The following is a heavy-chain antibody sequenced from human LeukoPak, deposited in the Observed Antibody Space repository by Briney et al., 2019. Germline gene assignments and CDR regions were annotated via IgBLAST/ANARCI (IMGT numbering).Heavy chain of an antibody. CDR3: ARDGIATYYYGSGFLGYYYYYYMDV. J-gene: IGHJ6*03. V-gene: IGHV1-8*01. D-gene: IGHD3-10*01. CDR2: MNPNSGNT. CDR1: GYTFTSYD. Sequence: ASVKVSCKASGYTFTSYDINWVRQATGQGLEWMGWMNPNSGNTGYAQKFQGRVTMTRNTSISTAYMELSSLRSEDTAVYYCARDGIATYYYGSGFLGYYYYYYMDVWGKGTTVTISS.